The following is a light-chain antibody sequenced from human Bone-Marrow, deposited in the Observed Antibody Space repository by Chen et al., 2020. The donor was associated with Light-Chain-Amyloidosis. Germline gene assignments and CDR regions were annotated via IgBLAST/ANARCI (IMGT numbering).Light chain of an antibody. J-gene: IGLJ1*01. Sequence: QSALTQPASVSGSPGQSITFSCTGTSSDVGGDNHFSWYQQHPDKAPKLMIYEVTNRPSWVPDRFSGSKSDNTASLTISGLQTEDEADYFCSSYTITNTLVFGSGTRVTVL. V-gene: IGLV2-14*01. CDR3: SSYTITNTLV. CDR1: SSDVGGDNH. CDR2: EVT.